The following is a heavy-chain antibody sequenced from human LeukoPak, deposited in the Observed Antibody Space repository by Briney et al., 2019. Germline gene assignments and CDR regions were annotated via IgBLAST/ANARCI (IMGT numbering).Heavy chain of an antibody. Sequence: SVKVSCKASGGTFSSYAISWVRQAPGQGLEWMGGIIPIFGTANYAQKFQGRVTITADESTSTDYMELSSLRSEDTAVYYCARNCGGDCFIPYFDYWGQGTLVTVSS. CDR2: IIPIFGTA. D-gene: IGHD2-21*01. CDR3: ARNCGGDCFIPYFDY. J-gene: IGHJ4*02. CDR1: GGTFSSYA. V-gene: IGHV1-69*13.